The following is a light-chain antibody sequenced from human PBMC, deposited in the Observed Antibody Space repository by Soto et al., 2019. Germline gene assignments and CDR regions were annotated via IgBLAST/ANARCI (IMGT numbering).Light chain of an antibody. Sequence: EVVMTQSPATLSVSPGERATLSCRASETVATNLAWYQQKPGQAPRLLISGASTRAAGISDRFRGSGSGTEFTLTNISLRSEDSAIYYCQQYFEWPPMTFGQGTKVEI. CDR3: QQYFEWPPMT. CDR2: GAS. V-gene: IGKV3-15*01. J-gene: IGKJ1*01. CDR1: ETVATN.